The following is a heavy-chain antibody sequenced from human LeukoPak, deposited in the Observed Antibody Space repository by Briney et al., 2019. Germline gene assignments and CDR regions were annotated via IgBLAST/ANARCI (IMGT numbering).Heavy chain of an antibody. Sequence: PGGSLRLSCAASGFTFDDYAMHWVRQAPGKGLEWVSLISGDGGSTYYADSVKGRFTISRDNSKNSLYLQMNSLRTEDTALYYCAKDIGPSDAQQLVRYYYYYGMDVWGQGTTVTVSS. CDR1: GFTFDDYA. D-gene: IGHD6-13*01. CDR2: ISGDGGST. CDR3: AKDIGPSDAQQLVRYYYYYGMDV. V-gene: IGHV3-43*02. J-gene: IGHJ6*02.